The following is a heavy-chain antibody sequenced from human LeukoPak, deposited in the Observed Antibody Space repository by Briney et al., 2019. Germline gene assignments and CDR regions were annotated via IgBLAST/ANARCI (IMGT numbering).Heavy chain of an antibody. CDR1: GFTFSSYW. CDR2: IKQDGSEK. D-gene: IGHD3-16*01. J-gene: IGHJ5*02. Sequence: PGGSLRLSCAASGFTFSSYWMSWVRQAPGKGLEWVANIKQDGSEKYYVDSVKGRFTISRDNSKNTLYLQMNSLRSEDTAVYYCARESRLTGAMNWFDPWGQGTLVTVSS. CDR3: ARESRLTGAMNWFDP. V-gene: IGHV3-7*03.